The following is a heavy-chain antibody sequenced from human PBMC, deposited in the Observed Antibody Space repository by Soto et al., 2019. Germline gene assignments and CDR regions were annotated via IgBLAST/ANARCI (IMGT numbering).Heavy chain of an antibody. CDR2: IRHSGST. CDR1: GGSFY. D-gene: IGHD4-17*01. V-gene: IGHV4-34*01. Sequence: QVQLQQWGAGLLKPSETLSLNCAVYGGSFYWTWIRQPPGKGLEWIGEIRHSGSTHDNPSLKSRVSISIDRSKSQVSLTVYSVTAADTAVYYCARGGGDYDYAVDVLGQGTTVTVSS. CDR3: ARGGGDYDYAVDV. J-gene: IGHJ6*02.